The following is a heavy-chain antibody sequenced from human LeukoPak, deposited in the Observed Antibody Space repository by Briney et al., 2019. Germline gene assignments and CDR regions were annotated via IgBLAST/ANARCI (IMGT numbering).Heavy chain of an antibody. CDR3: ARGLQYQLFKALRYYYMDV. V-gene: IGHV1-69*13. CDR1: GGTFSSHA. D-gene: IGHD2-2*01. Sequence: GASVKVSCKASGGTFSSHAIAWVRQAPGQGPEWMGGIVPISGIADYAQKFQGRVTITADESMSTAYMELRSLTSDDTAVYYCARGLQYQLFKALRYYYMDVWGEGTTVTVSS. J-gene: IGHJ6*03. CDR2: IVPISGIA.